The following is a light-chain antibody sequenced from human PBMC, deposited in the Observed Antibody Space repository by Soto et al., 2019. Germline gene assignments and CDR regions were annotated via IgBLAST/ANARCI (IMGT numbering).Light chain of an antibody. CDR3: QQYKNCPTRT. CDR2: DKS. Sequence: EMVTTQATGTLSVSPWERATISCRASQSVSNNLVCYQQNPGQAPRLLIYDKSTRATGVPARFIGSGSGTEFTLNISSLQSEDFAVYYCQQYKNCPTRTFGQGTRLEIK. J-gene: IGKJ5*01. V-gene: IGKV3-15*01. CDR1: QSVSNN.